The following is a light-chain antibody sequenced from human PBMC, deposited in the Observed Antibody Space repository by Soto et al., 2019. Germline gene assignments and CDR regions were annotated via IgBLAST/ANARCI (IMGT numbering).Light chain of an antibody. Sequence: QSVLTQPASVSGCPGQSITSSCTGISGDIGAYNYVSWFQQYPGKAPKLIISEVSNRPSGVSNRFSGSKSGTAASLTISGLQTEDEADYFCFSFTTDWTHVFGTGTKVTVL. CDR1: SGDIGAYNY. CDR2: EVS. CDR3: FSFTTDWTHV. J-gene: IGLJ1*01. V-gene: IGLV2-14*01.